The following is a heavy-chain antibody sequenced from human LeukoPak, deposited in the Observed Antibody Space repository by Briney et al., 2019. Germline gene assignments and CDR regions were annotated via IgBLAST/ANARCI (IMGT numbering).Heavy chain of an antibody. V-gene: IGHV3-9*01. CDR2: ISWNGGSI. Sequence: PGRSLRLSCAASGFTFDDYAMHWVRQAPGKGLEWVSGISWNGGSIGYADSVKGRFTISRDNAKNSLYLQMNSLRAEDTALYYCAKDIQYQLLHGGFDYWGQGTLVTVSS. J-gene: IGHJ4*02. CDR3: AKDIQYQLLHGGFDY. CDR1: GFTFDDYA. D-gene: IGHD2-2*01.